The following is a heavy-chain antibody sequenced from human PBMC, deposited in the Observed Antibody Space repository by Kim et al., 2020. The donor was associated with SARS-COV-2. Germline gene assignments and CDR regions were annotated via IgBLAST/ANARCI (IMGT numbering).Heavy chain of an antibody. CDR3: ARLAAAGTGSG. Sequence: NPPLKVRVPISVDKSKNQFSLKLSSVTAADTAVYYCARLAAAGTGSGWGQGTLVTVSS. V-gene: IGHV4-4*02. J-gene: IGHJ4*02. D-gene: IGHD6-13*01.